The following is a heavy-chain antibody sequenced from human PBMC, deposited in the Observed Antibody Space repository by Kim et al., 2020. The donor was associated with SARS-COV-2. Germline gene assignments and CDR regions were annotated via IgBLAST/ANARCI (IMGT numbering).Heavy chain of an antibody. D-gene: IGHD3-22*01. V-gene: IGHV4-4*02. CDR1: GASISSSSC. Sequence: SETLSLTCVVSGASISSSSCWSWVRQTPGKGLEWIGEVDHSGTTSYNVSLKNRVSILVDKSKNQFSLRLTSVSAADTAVYYCARGVSSAWTLRAWFDPWG. J-gene: IGHJ5*02. CDR3: ARGVSSAWTLRAWFDP. CDR2: VDHSGTT.